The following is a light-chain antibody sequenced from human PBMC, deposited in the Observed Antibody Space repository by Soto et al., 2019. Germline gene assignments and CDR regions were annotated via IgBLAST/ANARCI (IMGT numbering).Light chain of an antibody. CDR2: DAS. Sequence: DIQMTQSPSTLSASVGDRVSITCRASQSMVRFLAWYQHQAGKAPKLLIDDASTLESGVPSRFSGTGSGTEFTFSITSLQPEDFGTYYCQQCYMGWTFGQGTKVDI. CDR3: QQCYMGWT. V-gene: IGKV1-5*01. CDR1: QSMVRF. J-gene: IGKJ1*01.